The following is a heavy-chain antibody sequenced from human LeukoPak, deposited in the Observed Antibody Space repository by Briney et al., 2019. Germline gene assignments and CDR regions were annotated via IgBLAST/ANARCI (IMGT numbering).Heavy chain of an antibody. CDR3: ARSSLPAAGIEVRSWFDP. CDR2: INSDGSST. Sequence: GGSLRLSCAASGFTFSSYWMHWVRQAPGKGLVWVSRINSDGSSTSYADSVKGRFTISRDNAKNTLYLQMNSLRAEDTAVYYCARSSLPAAGIEVRSWFDPWGQGTLVTVSS. J-gene: IGHJ5*02. D-gene: IGHD6-13*01. V-gene: IGHV3-74*01. CDR1: GFTFSSYW.